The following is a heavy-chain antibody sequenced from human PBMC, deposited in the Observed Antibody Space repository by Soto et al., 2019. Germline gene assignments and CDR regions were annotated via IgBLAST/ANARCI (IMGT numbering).Heavy chain of an antibody. CDR1: GYTFTSYY. CDR3: ARNLATGDY. J-gene: IGHJ4*02. Sequence: QVQLVQSGAEVKKPGASVKPSCKASGYTFTSYYIHWVRQAPGQGLEWMAIINPNGGSTNYAQKFQGRVTVTRDTSTSTVYMELTSLRSEDTAVYYCARNLATGDYWGQGTLVTVSS. V-gene: IGHV1-46*01. D-gene: IGHD1-1*01. CDR2: INPNGGST.